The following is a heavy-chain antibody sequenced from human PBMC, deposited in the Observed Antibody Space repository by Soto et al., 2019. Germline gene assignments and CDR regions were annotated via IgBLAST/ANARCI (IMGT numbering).Heavy chain of an antibody. J-gene: IGHJ4*02. V-gene: IGHV4-59*01. Sequence: LTCTVSGGSISSYYWSWIRQPPGKGLEWIGYIYYSGSTNYNPSLKSRVTISVDTSKNQFSLKLSSVTAADTAVYYCAGGTFEWLHYDYWGQGTLVTVSS. D-gene: IGHD5-12*01. CDR3: AGGTFEWLHYDY. CDR2: IYYSGST. CDR1: GGSISSYY.